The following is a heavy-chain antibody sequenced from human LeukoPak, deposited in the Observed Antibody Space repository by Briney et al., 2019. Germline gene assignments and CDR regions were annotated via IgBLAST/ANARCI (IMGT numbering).Heavy chain of an antibody. CDR2: IYYSGST. Sequence: SETLSLTCTVSGGSISSYYWSWIRQPPGKGLEWIGYIYYSGSTNYNPSLKSRVTISVDTSKNQFSLKLSSVTAADTAVYYCARVSGSYQFYYYYMDVWGKGTTVTVSS. J-gene: IGHJ6*03. CDR3: ARVSGSYQFYYYYMDV. D-gene: IGHD1-26*01. CDR1: GGSISSYY. V-gene: IGHV4-59*01.